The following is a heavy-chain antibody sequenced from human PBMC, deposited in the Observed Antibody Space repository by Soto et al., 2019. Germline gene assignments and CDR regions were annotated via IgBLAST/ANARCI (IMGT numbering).Heavy chain of an antibody. CDR1: GFTFSSYG. V-gene: IGHV3-30*03. CDR3: AYSGYDPRGFDY. CDR2: ISYDGSNK. Sequence: QVQLVESGGGVVQPGRSLRLSCAASGFTFSSYGMHWVRQAPGKGLEWVAVISYDGSNKYYADSVKGRFTISRDNSKNTPYLQMNSLRAEDTAVYYCAYSGYDPRGFDYWGQGTLVTVSS. D-gene: IGHD5-12*01. J-gene: IGHJ4*02.